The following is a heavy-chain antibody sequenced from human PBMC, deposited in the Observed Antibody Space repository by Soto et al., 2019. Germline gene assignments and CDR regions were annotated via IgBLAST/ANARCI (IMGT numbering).Heavy chain of an antibody. Sequence: SETLSLTCTVSGDSISSYYWNWMRQPPGKGLEWIGYIYYSGNTNYNPSLKSRVTISVDTSKNQFSLKLSSVTAADAVIYYCARGRRVVTSWFDPWGQGTLVTVSS. CDR1: GDSISSYY. CDR2: IYYSGNT. D-gene: IGHD2-15*01. J-gene: IGHJ5*02. CDR3: ARGRRVVTSWFDP. V-gene: IGHV4-59*01.